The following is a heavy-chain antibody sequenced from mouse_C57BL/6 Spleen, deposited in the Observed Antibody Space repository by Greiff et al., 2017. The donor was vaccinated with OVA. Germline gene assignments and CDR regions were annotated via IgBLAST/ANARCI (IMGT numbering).Heavy chain of an antibody. V-gene: IGHV5-4*03. J-gene: IGHJ2*01. Sequence: EVKLVESGGGLVKPGGSLKLSCAASGFTFSSYAMSWVRQTPEKRLEWVATISDGGSYTYYPDNVKGRFTISRDNAKNNLYLQMSHLKSEDTAMYYCARVGSNYYFDYWGQGTTLTVSS. CDR1: GFTFSSYA. D-gene: IGHD2-5*01. CDR3: ARVGSNYYFDY. CDR2: ISDGGSYT.